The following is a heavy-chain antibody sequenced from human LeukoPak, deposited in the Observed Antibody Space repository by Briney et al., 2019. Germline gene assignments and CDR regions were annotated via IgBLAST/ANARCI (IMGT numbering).Heavy chain of an antibody. Sequence: SETLSLTCTVSGGSISSGDYYWSWIRQPPGKGLEWIGYIYYSGSTYYNPSLKSRVTISVDTSKNQFSLKLSSVTAADTAVYYCARALEGNYGMDVWGQGTTVTVSS. J-gene: IGHJ6*02. V-gene: IGHV4-30-4*01. D-gene: IGHD5-24*01. CDR1: GGSISSGDYY. CDR2: IYYSGST. CDR3: ARALEGNYGMDV.